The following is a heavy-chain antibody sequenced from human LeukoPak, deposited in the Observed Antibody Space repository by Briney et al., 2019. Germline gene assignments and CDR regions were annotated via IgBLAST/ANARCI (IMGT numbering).Heavy chain of an antibody. Sequence: GGSLSLSCTVSGFTSGDYSTGWASQAPGKGLEWVGFIRMTADGGTQEYAAAVKGRFIISRDDSKSSAYLQMNSLKSEDTAFYYCTRGTGATSYWGQGTLVTVSS. CDR1: GFTSGDYS. CDR2: IRMTADGGTQ. D-gene: IGHD3-10*01. CDR3: TRGTGATSY. V-gene: IGHV3-49*04. J-gene: IGHJ4*02.